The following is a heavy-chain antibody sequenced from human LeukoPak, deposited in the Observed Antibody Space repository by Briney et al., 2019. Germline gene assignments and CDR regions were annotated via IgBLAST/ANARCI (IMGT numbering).Heavy chain of an antibody. V-gene: IGHV1-18*01. CDR1: GYTFTNYG. CDR2: ISTYNGDT. Sequence: GASVKVSCKASGYTFTNYGITWVRQAPGQGLEWMGWISTYNGDTNYTQKLQGRVTMTTETSTNTVYMELRSLRPDDTTIYYCTREGGYYDSSGSFDYWGQGTLVDVSS. CDR3: TREGGYYDSSGSFDY. D-gene: IGHD3-22*01. J-gene: IGHJ4*02.